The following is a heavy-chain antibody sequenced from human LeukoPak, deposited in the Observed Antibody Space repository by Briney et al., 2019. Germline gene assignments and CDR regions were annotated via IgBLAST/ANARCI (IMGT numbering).Heavy chain of an antibody. CDR1: GFTFSSYA. D-gene: IGHD5-12*01. V-gene: IGHV3-23*01. CDR2: ISGSGGST. CDR3: AKSPFSGYSGYDYYYYMDV. J-gene: IGHJ6*03. Sequence: PGGSLRLSCAASGFTFSSYAMSWVRQAPGKGLEWVSAISGSGGSTYYADSVKGRFTISRGNSKNTLYLQMNSLRAEDTAVYYCAKSPFSGYSGYDYYYYMDVWGKGTTVTVSS.